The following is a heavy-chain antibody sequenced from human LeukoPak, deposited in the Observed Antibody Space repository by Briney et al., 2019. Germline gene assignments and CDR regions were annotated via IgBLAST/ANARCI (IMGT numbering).Heavy chain of an antibody. V-gene: IGHV3-23*01. J-gene: IGHJ4*02. CDR3: AKDRGATIFGVVTQGGFDY. CDR1: GFTFSSYA. D-gene: IGHD3-3*01. CDR2: ISGSGGST. Sequence: QPGGSLRLSCAASGFTFSSYAMRGVRRAPGRGGEGVSAISGSGGSTYYADSVKGRFTISRDNPQKPLYLQMNSLRAEDTAVYHCAKDRGATIFGVVTQGGFDYWGQGPLVPVSS.